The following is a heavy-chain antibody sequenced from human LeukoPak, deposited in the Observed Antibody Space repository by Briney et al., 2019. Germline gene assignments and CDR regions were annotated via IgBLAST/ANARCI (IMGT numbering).Heavy chain of an antibody. J-gene: IGHJ3*02. CDR2: ISAYNGNT. CDR3: ARGDCSSTSCSTKDAFDI. V-gene: IGHV1-18*01. CDR1: GYTFTSYG. D-gene: IGHD2-2*01. Sequence: ASVKVSCTASGYTFTSYGISWVRQAPGQGLEWMGWISAYNGNTNYAQKLQGRVTMTTDTSTSTAYMELGSLRSEDTAVYYCARGDCSSTSCSTKDAFDIWGQGTMVTVSS.